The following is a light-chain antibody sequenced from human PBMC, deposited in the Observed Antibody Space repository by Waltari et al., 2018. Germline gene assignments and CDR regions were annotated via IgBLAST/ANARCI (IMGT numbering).Light chain of an antibody. Sequence: DIQMTQSPSSLSASVGDTVTITRRASQGIGNYLNWFQQKPGKAPKLLIYAATTLQSGVPSRFSGSGSGTEFTLTINSLQPEDFATYYCLQHNSYPLTFGGGTKVEIK. V-gene: IGKV1-17*01. CDR1: QGIGNY. CDR3: LQHNSYPLT. J-gene: IGKJ4*01. CDR2: AAT.